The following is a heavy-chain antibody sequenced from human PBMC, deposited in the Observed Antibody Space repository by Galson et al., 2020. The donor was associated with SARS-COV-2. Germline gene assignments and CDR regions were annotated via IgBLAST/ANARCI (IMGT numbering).Heavy chain of an antibody. Sequence: KSSETLSLTCTVSGGSIRGSSYFWGWIRQPPGKGLEWIGGISYSASTYYNPSLKSRVTISVDTSKNQFSLKLSSVTAADTAVYYCAVPMVRGVIVSAFDMWGQGTMVTVST. CDR1: GGSIRGSSYF. D-gene: IGHD3-10*01. V-gene: IGHV4-39*01. CDR2: ISYSAST. CDR3: AVPMVRGVIVSAFDM. J-gene: IGHJ3*02.